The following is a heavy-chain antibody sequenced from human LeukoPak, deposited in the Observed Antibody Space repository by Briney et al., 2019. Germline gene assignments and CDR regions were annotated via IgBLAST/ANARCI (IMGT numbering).Heavy chain of an antibody. CDR2: ISTYNGKT. CDR3: ARIGCSSTSCYGNSVDP. J-gene: IGHJ5*02. V-gene: IGHV1-18*01. D-gene: IGHD2-2*01. Sequence: ASVKVSFKASGYTFINYGFNWVRQAPGQGLEWMGWISTYNGKTLYAQKFQGRVTMTTDTSTSTAYMELRSLRSDDTAVYYCARIGCSSTSCYGNSVDPWGQGTLVTVSS. CDR1: GYTFINYG.